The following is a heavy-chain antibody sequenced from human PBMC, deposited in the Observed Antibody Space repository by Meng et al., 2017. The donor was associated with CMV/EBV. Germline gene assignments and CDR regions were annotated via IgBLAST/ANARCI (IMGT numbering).Heavy chain of an antibody. CDR1: GFTFSSYS. CDR3: AREGDRITIFGVGPDGMDV. Sequence: GGSLRLSCAASGFTFSSYSMNWVRQAPGKGLEWVSSISSSSSYIYYADSVEGRFTISRDNAKNSLYLQMNSLRAEDTAVYYCAREGDRITIFGVGPDGMDVWGQGTTVTVSS. D-gene: IGHD3-3*01. J-gene: IGHJ6*02. CDR2: ISSSSSYI. V-gene: IGHV3-21*01.